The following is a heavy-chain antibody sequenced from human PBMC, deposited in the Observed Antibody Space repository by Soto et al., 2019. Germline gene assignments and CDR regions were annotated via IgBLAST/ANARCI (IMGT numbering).Heavy chain of an antibody. V-gene: IGHV3-30-3*01. D-gene: IGHD3-22*01. CDR3: TTDPVTMIVVVPSSG. CDR2: ISYDGSDK. J-gene: IGHJ4*02. CDR1: GFTFSSYA. Sequence: GGSLRLSCAASGFTFSSYAMHWVRQAPGKGLEWVALISYDGSDKDYADSVKGRFTISRDNSRNTLFLQMNSLRAEDTAVYYCTTDPVTMIVVVPSSGWGQGTLVTVSS.